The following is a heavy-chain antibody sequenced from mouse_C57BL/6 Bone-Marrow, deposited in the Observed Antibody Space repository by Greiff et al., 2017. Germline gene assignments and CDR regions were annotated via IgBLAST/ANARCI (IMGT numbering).Heavy chain of an antibody. V-gene: IGHV1-54*01. Sequence: QVQLQQSGAELVRPGASVKLSCKASGYAFTNYLIEWVKQRPGQGLEWIGVINPGSGGTNSNEKFKGKATLTADKSSSTAYMQLSSLTSEDSAVYFCDAMDYWGQGTSVTVSS. CDR2: INPGSGGT. J-gene: IGHJ4*01. CDR1: GYAFTNYL. CDR3: DAMDY.